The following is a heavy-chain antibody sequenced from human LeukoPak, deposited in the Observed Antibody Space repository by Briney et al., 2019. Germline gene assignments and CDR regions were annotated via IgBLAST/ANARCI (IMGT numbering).Heavy chain of an antibody. J-gene: IGHJ6*02. D-gene: IGHD6-13*01. CDR3: ARLRPYSSSRYAYYGMDV. CDR2: IKQDGGNK. CDR1: GFTFSNYY. V-gene: IGHV3-7*04. Sequence: GGSLRLSCAASGFTFSNYYMSWVRQAPGKGLEWVANIKQDGGNKYYVDSVKGRFTISRDNAKNSLYLQMDSLRAEDTAVYYCARLRPYSSSRYAYYGMDVWGQGATVTVSS.